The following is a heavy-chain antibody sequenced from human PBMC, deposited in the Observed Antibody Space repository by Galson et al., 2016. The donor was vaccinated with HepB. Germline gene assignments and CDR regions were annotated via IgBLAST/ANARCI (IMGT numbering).Heavy chain of an antibody. CDR3: ARPSGLYFYGSRADYKMMDFRH. CDR1: GYSFNHYW. J-gene: IGHJ1*01. D-gene: IGHD3-22*01. V-gene: IGHV5-51*01. Sequence: QSGAEVKKPGESLRISCKASGYSFNHYWIGWVRRMPGKGLEWMGIIYPGDSDTIYSPSFQGQVTMSADKSTSTAYLQWSSLKASDTAVYYCARPSGLYFYGSRADYKMMDFRHWGQGTLVSVSS. CDR2: IYPGDSDT.